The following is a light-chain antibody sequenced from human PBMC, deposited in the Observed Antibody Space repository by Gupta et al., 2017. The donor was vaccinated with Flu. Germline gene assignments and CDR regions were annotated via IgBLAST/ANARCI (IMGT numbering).Light chain of an antibody. V-gene: IGLV6-57*01. CDR3: QAYEV. Sequence: SPGKTVTISCTRSSGSIGLNYVQWHLQRPGTSPTILIYEDDKRPSGVPSRFSGSLHRSSNSASLTIAGLKNEDEADYYCQAYEVFGGGTKLTVL. CDR2: EDD. J-gene: IGLJ2*01. CDR1: SGSIGLNY.